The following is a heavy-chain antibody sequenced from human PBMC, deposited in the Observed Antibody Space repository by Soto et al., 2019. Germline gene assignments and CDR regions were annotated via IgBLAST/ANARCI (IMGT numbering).Heavy chain of an antibody. CDR2: ISAGSGNS. J-gene: IGHJ4*02. D-gene: IGHD2-2*01. CDR1: GFSFGTDA. V-gene: IGHV3-23*01. Sequence: EVQLLESGGGLVQPGKSLRLSCVASGFSFGTDAMTWVRQAPGKGLEWVSVISAGSGNSYYADSVKGRFSVSRDNSKNTLWLQMDSLRAEDTGLYYCARQKLKSSTWYGSIDSWGQGTLVTVSS. CDR3: ARQKLKSSTWYGSIDS.